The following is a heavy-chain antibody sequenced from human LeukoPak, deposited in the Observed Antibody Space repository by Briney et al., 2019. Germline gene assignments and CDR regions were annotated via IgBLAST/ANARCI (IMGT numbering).Heavy chain of an antibody. V-gene: IGHV3-23*01. Sequence: GGSLRLSCAASGFTFSSYAMSWVRQAPGKGPEWVSAISGSGDSTYYGDSVKGRFTISRDNSKNTLYLQMNSLRAEDTAVYYCAKTRPLDSSSWSHGDYWGQGTLVTVSS. CDR3: AKTRPLDSSSWSHGDY. D-gene: IGHD6-13*01. J-gene: IGHJ4*02. CDR1: GFTFSSYA. CDR2: ISGSGDST.